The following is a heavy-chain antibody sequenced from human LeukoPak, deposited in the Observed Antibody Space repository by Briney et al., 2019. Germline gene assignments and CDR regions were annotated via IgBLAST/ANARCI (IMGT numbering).Heavy chain of an antibody. J-gene: IGHJ4*02. V-gene: IGHV3-23*01. CDR1: GFIFSTYP. D-gene: IGHD1-26*01. CDR3: AKENPVGGTNYFDY. Sequence: GGSLRLSCAASGFIFSTYPMSWVRQAPGKGLEWVSAITGSGDSTFYADSVKGRCTIPRDNSKNTLSLQMNTLRAEDTAVYYCAKENPVGGTNYFDYWGQGTLVTVSS. CDR2: ITGSGDST.